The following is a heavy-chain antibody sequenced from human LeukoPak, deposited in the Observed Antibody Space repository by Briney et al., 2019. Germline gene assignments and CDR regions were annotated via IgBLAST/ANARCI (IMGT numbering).Heavy chain of an antibody. J-gene: IGHJ1*01. CDR3: ARHMLVGAPVHFQH. Sequence: GESPKISCKGSGYSFSGYWISWVRQMPGKGLEWMGRIEPSDSYTNYSPSFQGHVTISADKSISTSYLHWSSLKASDTAMYYCARHMLVGAPVHFQHWGQGSLVTVS. CDR2: IEPSDSYT. CDR1: GYSFSGYW. V-gene: IGHV5-10-1*01. D-gene: IGHD1-26*01.